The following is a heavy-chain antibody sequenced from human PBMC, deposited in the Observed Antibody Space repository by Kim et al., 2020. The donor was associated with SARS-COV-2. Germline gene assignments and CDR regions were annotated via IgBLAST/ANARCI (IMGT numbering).Heavy chain of an antibody. V-gene: IGHV4-31*03. CDR1: GGSISSGGYY. CDR3: ARDLGLLWFGEPTHHYYYGMDV. D-gene: IGHD3-10*01. J-gene: IGHJ6*02. CDR2: IYYSGST. Sequence: SETLSLTCTVSGGSISSGGYYWSWIRQHPGKGLEWIGYIYYSGSTYYNPSLKSRVTISVDTSKNQFSLKLSSVTAADTAVYYCARDLGLLWFGEPTHHYYYGMDVWGQGTTITVSS.